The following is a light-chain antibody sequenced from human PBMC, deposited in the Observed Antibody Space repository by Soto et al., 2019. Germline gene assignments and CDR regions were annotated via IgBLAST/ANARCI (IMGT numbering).Light chain of an antibody. V-gene: IGLV2-14*01. CDR1: SSDVGGYNY. CDR3: SSYTSSSTVV. Sequence: QSALTQPASGSGSPGQSITISCTGTSSDVGGYNYVSWYQQHPGKAPKLMIYDVSNRPSGVSNRFSGSKSGNTASLTISGLQAEDEADYYCSSYTSSSTVVFAGGTKVTVL. J-gene: IGLJ2*01. CDR2: DVS.